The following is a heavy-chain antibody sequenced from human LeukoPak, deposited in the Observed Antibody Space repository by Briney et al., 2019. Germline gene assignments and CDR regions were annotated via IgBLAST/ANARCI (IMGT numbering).Heavy chain of an antibody. Sequence: GGSLRLSCAASGFTFTNYAMSWVRQAPGKGLEWASAIVGSGGATFYADSVKGRFTISRGNSKNTVFLQMNSLRAEDTAVYYCAKARLSTGWAYNGYWGPGTLVTVSS. CDR1: GFTFTNYA. V-gene: IGHV3-23*01. J-gene: IGHJ4*02. D-gene: IGHD6-19*01. CDR3: AKARLSTGWAYNGY. CDR2: IVGSGGAT.